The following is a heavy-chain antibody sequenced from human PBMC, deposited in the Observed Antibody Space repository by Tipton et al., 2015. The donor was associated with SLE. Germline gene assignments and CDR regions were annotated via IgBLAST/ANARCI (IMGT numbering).Heavy chain of an antibody. CDR2: IYYTGTTT. D-gene: IGHD3-9*01. CDR1: GGSVSSSSKY. V-gene: IGHV4-39*07. CDR3: ARGPILTGQPKWFDA. Sequence: TLSLTCTVSGGSVSSSSKYWAWFRQPPGQGLEWIGSIYYTGTTTYYNSSLRSRLTISVDTAANQFSLVLTSITAADAADYYCARGPILTGQPKWFDAWGQGTHVTVSS. J-gene: IGHJ5*02.